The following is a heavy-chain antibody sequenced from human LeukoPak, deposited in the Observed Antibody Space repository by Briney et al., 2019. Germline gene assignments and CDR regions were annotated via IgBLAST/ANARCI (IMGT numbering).Heavy chain of an antibody. Sequence: GGSLRLSCAASGFTFSSYGMHWVRQAPGKGLEWVAVISNDGSKKYYADSVKGRFTISRDNSKNTLSLQVSSLRAEDTAVYYCAKPPRTTGYSSSWYGDYFDYWGQGTLVTVSS. CDR2: ISNDGSKK. D-gene: IGHD6-13*01. J-gene: IGHJ4*02. V-gene: IGHV3-30*18. CDR3: AKPPRTTGYSSSWYGDYFDY. CDR1: GFTFSSYG.